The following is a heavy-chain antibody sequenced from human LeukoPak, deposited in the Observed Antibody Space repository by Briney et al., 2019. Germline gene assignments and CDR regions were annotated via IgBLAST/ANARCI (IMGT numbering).Heavy chain of an antibody. J-gene: IGHJ4*02. D-gene: IGHD5-18*01. Sequence: SETLSLTCAVSGYSISSGYYWGWIRQPPRKGLEGIGSIYHSGSTYYSPSLKSRVTISVDTSKNQFSLMLSSVTAADTAVYYCARGNSYGYRIVDYWGQGTLVTVSS. V-gene: IGHV4-38-2*01. CDR3: ARGNSYGYRIVDY. CDR2: IYHSGST. CDR1: GYSISSGYY.